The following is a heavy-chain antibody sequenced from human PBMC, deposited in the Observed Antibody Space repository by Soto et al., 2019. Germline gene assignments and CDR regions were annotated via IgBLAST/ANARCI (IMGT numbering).Heavy chain of an antibody. CDR1: GFTFSSYS. CDR3: ARDTRNGRVVPAAHFDY. D-gene: IGHD2-2*01. V-gene: IGHV3-21*01. Sequence: EVQLVESGGGLVKPGGSLRLSCAASGFTFSSYSMNWVRQAPGKGLEWVSSISSSSSYIYYADSVKGRFTNSRDNAKNSLYLQMNSLRAEDTAVSYCARDTRNGRVVPAAHFDYWGQGTLVTVSS. CDR2: ISSSSSYI. J-gene: IGHJ4*02.